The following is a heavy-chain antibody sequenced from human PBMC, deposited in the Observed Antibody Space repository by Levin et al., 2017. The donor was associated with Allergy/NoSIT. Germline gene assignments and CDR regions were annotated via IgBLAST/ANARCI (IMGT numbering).Heavy chain of an antibody. D-gene: IGHD2-15*01. V-gene: IGHV5-51*01. CDR1: GYSFASYW. CDR2: IYPSDSDT. CDR3: ARYCSGGSCLERWIAY. Sequence: GGSLRLSCQGSGYSFASYWIAWVRQMPGKGLEWMGIIYPSDSDTRYSPSFQGQVTISADMSINTAYLQWNSLKASDTAMYYCARYCSGGSCLERWIAYWGQGTLVTVSS. J-gene: IGHJ4*02.